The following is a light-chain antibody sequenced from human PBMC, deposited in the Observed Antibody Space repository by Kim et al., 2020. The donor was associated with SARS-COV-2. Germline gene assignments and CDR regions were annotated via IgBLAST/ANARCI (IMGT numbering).Light chain of an antibody. CDR2: GDG. V-gene: IGLV1-40*01. Sequence: QRVTISCTGSSSNIGAGYGVQWYQQFPGTAPKFLMYGDGHRPPGVSDRFSASKSGTSASLAISGLKAEDEADYYCQSYDISLSGSVFGGGTQLTVL. CDR3: QSYDISLSGSV. J-gene: IGLJ3*02. CDR1: SSNIGAGYG.